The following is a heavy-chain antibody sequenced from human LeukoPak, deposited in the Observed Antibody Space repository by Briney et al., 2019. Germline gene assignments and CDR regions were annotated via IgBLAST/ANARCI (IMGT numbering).Heavy chain of an antibody. CDR1: GGSISSYC. CDR3: ARDSVYDYVWGSYRFLDY. J-gene: IGHJ4*02. V-gene: IGHV4-59*01. D-gene: IGHD3-16*02. Sequence: SETLSLTCTVSGGSISSYCWSWIRQPPGKGLEWIGYIYYSGSTNYNPSLKSRVTISVDTSKNQFSLKLSSVTAADTAVYYCARDSVYDYVWGSYRFLDYWGQGTLVTVSS. CDR2: IYYSGST.